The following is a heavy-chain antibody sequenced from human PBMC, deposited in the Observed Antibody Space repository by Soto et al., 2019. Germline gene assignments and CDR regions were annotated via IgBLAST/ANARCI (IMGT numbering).Heavy chain of an antibody. D-gene: IGHD1-26*01. V-gene: IGHV3-33*01. CDR3: ARDPDELYFDY. J-gene: IGHJ4*02. CDR2: IWYDGSNK. CDR1: GFTFSSYG. Sequence: QVQLVESGGGVVQPGRSLRLSCAASGFTFSSYGMHWVRQAPGKGLEWVAVIWYDGSNKYYADSVKGRFTISRDNSKNTLYLQMNSLRAEDTAVYYCARDPDELYFDYWGQGTLVTVSS.